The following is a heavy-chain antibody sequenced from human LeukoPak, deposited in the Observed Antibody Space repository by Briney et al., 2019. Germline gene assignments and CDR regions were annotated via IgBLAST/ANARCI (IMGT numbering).Heavy chain of an antibody. V-gene: IGHV1-2*02. Sequence: APVKVSCKASGYTFTGYYMHWVRQAPGQGLEWMGWINPNSGGTNYAQKFQGRVTMTRDTSISTAYMELSRLRSDDTAVYYCARDHGEWLVRGCSDYWGQGTLVTVSS. CDR2: INPNSGGT. D-gene: IGHD6-19*01. CDR1: GYTFTGYY. J-gene: IGHJ4*02. CDR3: ARDHGEWLVRGCSDY.